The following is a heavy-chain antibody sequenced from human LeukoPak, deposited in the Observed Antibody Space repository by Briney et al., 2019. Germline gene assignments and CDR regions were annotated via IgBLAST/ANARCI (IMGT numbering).Heavy chain of an antibody. Sequence: ASVKASCKASGYTFTGYYMHWVRQAPGQGLEWMGWINPNSGGTNYAQKFQGRVTMTRDTSISTAYMELSRLRSDDTAVYYCARARIAAAGSAFDPWGQGTLVTASS. D-gene: IGHD6-13*01. J-gene: IGHJ5*02. V-gene: IGHV1-2*02. CDR3: ARARIAAAGSAFDP. CDR1: GYTFTGYY. CDR2: INPNSGGT.